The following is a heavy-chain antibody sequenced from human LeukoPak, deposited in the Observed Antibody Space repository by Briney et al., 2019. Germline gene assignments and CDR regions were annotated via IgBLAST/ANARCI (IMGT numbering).Heavy chain of an antibody. Sequence: PGGSLRLSCVGSGFTFRSHAMGWVRQAPEKGLEFVSGIYENGGTTYYADSVKGRFSISRDNSKNTLYLQMDSLRGEDTAVYYCAKDFRIGCSAHFDYWGQGALVTVSS. CDR3: AKDFRIGCSAHFDY. D-gene: IGHD6-19*01. V-gene: IGHV3-23*01. J-gene: IGHJ4*02. CDR1: GFTFRSHA. CDR2: IYENGGTT.